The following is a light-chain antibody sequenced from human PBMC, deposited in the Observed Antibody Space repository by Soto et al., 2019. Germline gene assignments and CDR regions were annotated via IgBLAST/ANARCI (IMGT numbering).Light chain of an antibody. CDR2: EVS. CDR3: CSYAGSSTPYV. Sequence: SVLTPPSSLSGAPGQSITISCPGTSSDVGSYNLVSWYQQHPGKAPKLMIYEVSKRPSGVSNRFSGSKSGNTASLTISGLQAEDEADYYCCSYAGSSTPYVFGTGTKVTVL. J-gene: IGLJ1*01. CDR1: SSDVGSYNL. V-gene: IGLV2-23*02.